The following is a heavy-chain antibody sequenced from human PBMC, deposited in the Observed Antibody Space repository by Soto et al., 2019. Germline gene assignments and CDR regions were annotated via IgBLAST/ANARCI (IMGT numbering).Heavy chain of an antibody. V-gene: IGHV4-30-4*01. D-gene: IGHD6-13*01. CDR3: ASRHSSPYFDY. J-gene: IGHJ4*02. Sequence: QVQLQESGPGLVKPSQTLSLTCTVSGGSISSGDYYWSWIRQPPGKGLEWIGSIYYSGSTYYNPSLKILVTISVDTSKNQFSLKLNSVTAADTAVYYCASRHSSPYFDYWGQGTLVTVSS. CDR1: GGSISSGDYY. CDR2: IYYSGST.